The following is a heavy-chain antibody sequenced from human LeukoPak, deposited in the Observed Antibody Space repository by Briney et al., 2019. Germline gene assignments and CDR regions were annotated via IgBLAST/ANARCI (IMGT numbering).Heavy chain of an antibody. CDR2: IYTSGST. J-gene: IGHJ3*02. D-gene: IGHD2-2*01. V-gene: IGHV4-61*02. CDR3: ARIPTNAVPAAHNGFDI. Sequence: KPSQTLSLTCTVSGGSISSGTYYWSWIRQPAGKGLEWIGRIYTSGSTNYNPSLKSRITISVDTSKNQFSLKLSSVTAADTAVYYCARIPTNAVPAAHNGFDIWGQGTMLTVSS. CDR1: GGSISSGTYY.